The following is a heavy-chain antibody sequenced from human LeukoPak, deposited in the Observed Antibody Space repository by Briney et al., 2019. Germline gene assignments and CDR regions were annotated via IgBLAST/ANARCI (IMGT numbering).Heavy chain of an antibody. J-gene: IGHJ4*02. CDR2: MYDTVNT. D-gene: IGHD5-18*01. V-gene: IGHV4-59*11. Sequence: PSETLSLTCTVSGGSISSHYWGWVRQPPGKGLEWIGYMYDTVNTKDNPSLTSRLTLSADTSKNQFSLRLGSVTAADTAVYYCATIKRGYPYGYFDFWGQGILVTVSS. CDR3: ATIKRGYPYGYFDF. CDR1: GGSISSHY.